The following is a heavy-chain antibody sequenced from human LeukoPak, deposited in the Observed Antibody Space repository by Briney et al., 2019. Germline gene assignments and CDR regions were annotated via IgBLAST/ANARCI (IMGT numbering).Heavy chain of an antibody. J-gene: IGHJ4*02. CDR1: GYSISSGYY. CDR2: IYHSGST. Sequence: PSETLSLTCTVSGYSISSGYYWGWIRQPPGKGLEWIGSIYHSGSTYYNPSLKSRVTISVDTSKNQFSLKLTSVTAADTAVYYCAREVMESYDNVWGSYPKPRGYFDYWGQGTLVTVSS. D-gene: IGHD3-16*02. V-gene: IGHV4-38-2*02. CDR3: AREVMESYDNVWGSYPKPRGYFDY.